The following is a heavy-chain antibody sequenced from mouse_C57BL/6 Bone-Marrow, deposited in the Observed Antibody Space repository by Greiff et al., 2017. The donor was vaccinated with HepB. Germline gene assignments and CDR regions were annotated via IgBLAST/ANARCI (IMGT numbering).Heavy chain of an antibody. CDR3: ARWNYYGSSPSYAMDY. V-gene: IGHV3-8*01. CDR1: GYSITSDY. D-gene: IGHD1-1*01. Sequence: EVQLQQSGPGLAKPSQTLSLTCSVTGYSITSDYWNWIRKFPGNKLEYMGYISYSGSTYYNPSLKSRISITRDTSKNQYYLQLNSVTTEDTATYYCARWNYYGSSPSYAMDYWGQGTSVTVSS. CDR2: ISYSGST. J-gene: IGHJ4*01.